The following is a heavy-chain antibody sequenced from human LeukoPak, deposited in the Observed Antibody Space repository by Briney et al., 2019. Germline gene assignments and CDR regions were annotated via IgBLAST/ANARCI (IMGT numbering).Heavy chain of an antibody. D-gene: IGHD6-19*01. CDR2: ISYDGSNK. CDR3: AKDGGGWIDY. J-gene: IGHJ4*02. Sequence: PGGSLRLSCAASGFTFSSYGMHWVGKAPARGLGGVAVISYDGSNKYYADSVKGRFTISRDNSKNTLYLQMNSLRAEDTAVYYCAKDGGGWIDYWGQGTLVTVSS. V-gene: IGHV3-30*18. CDR1: GFTFSSYG.